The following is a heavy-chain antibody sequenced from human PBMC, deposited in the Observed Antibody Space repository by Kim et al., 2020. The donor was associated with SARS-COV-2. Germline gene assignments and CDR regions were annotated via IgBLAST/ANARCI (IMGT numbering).Heavy chain of an antibody. J-gene: IGHJ4*02. CDR2: ISGDGGST. V-gene: IGHV3-43*02. CDR1: GFTFDDYA. D-gene: IGHD3-10*01. Sequence: GGSLRLSCGASGFTFDDYAMHWVRQAPGKGLEWVSLISGDGGSTYYADSVKGRFTISRDNSKNSLYLQMNSLRTEDTALYYCAKGLMVRGDDEWYPGVDYWGQGTLVTVAS. CDR3: AKGLMVRGDDEWYPGVDY.